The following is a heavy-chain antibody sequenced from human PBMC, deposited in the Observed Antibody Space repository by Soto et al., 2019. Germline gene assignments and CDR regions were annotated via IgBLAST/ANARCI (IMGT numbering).Heavy chain of an antibody. V-gene: IGHV1-18*04. Sequence: ASVKVSCKASGYTFTSYGISWVRQAPGQGLEWMGWISAYNGNTNYAQKLQGRVTMNTDTSTSTAYMELRSLRSDDTAVYYCARVWRSGSYRNYYYGMDVWGQGTTVTVSS. J-gene: IGHJ6*02. CDR2: ISAYNGNT. CDR1: GYTFTSYG. CDR3: ARVWRSGSYRNYYYGMDV. D-gene: IGHD1-26*01.